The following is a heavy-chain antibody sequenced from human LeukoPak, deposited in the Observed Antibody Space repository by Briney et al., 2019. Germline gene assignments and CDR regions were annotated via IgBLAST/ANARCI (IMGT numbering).Heavy chain of an antibody. CDR2: IYYSGST. J-gene: IGHJ4*02. V-gene: IGHV4-59*01. CDR3: ARVTRQAYFDY. Sequence: SETLSLTCTVSGGSISSYYWSWIRQPPGKGLEWIGYIYYSGSTNYNSSLKSRVTISVDTSKNQFSLKLSSVTAADTAVYYCARVTRQAYFDYWGQGTLVTVSS. CDR1: GGSISSYY. D-gene: IGHD3-16*01.